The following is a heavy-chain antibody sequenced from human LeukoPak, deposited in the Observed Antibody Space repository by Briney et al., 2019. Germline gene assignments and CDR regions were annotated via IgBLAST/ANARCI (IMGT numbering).Heavy chain of an antibody. CDR1: GFTFSSYE. CDR3: ARAMRTSSGNDWFGH. CDR2: IGRRGSTR. Sequence: GGSLRLSCAASGFTFSSYEMNCVRQAPGEGREGVSYIGRRGSTRYYGDCVRGLFTISRENAKSSLCLQMNNLRAGDPAIYYCARAMRTSSGNDWFGHWGQGTMVTVSS. V-gene: IGHV3-48*03. J-gene: IGHJ5*02. D-gene: IGHD1-1*01.